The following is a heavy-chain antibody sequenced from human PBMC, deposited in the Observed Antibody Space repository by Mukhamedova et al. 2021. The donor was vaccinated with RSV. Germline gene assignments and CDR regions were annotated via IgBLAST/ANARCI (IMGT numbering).Heavy chain of an antibody. J-gene: IGHJ4*02. V-gene: IGHV3-23*01. CDR3: AKSPTYHYYESSGYGSLQFDY. Sequence: ISGSGGSTYYADSVKGRFTISRDNSKNTLYLQMNSLRAEDTAIYYCAKSPTYHYYESSGYGSLQFDYWGQGTLVTVSA. D-gene: IGHD3-22*01. CDR2: ISGSGGST.